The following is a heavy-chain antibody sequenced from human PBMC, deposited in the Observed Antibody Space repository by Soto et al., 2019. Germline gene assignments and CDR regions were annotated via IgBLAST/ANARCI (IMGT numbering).Heavy chain of an antibody. Sequence: GGSLRLSCAASGFTFSSYGMHWVRQAPGKGLEWVAVISYDVSNKYYADSVKGRFTISRDNSKNTPYLQMNSLRAEDTAVYYCAKDAGYSYGYPGRYYYGMDVWGQGTTVTVSS. J-gene: IGHJ6*02. V-gene: IGHV3-30*18. CDR1: GFTFSSYG. CDR2: ISYDVSNK. CDR3: AKDAGYSYGYPGRYYYGMDV. D-gene: IGHD5-18*01.